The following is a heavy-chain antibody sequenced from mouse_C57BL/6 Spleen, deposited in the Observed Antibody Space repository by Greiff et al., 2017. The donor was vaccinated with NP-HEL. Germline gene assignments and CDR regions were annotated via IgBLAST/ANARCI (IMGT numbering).Heavy chain of an antibody. D-gene: IGHD1-1*01. V-gene: IGHV1S81*02. J-gene: IGHJ2*01. CDR2: TNPTNGRT. CDR1: GYTFTSYW. CDR3: ARIKKIEATYVDY. Sequence: VQLQQSGAELVKAGASVKMSCKASGYTFTSYWMHWVKQRLGQGLEWFAETNPTNGRTYYNEKFKSKATLTVDKSSSTAYMLLSGPTFEDSAVYYCARIKKIEATYVDYWGQGTTLTVSS.